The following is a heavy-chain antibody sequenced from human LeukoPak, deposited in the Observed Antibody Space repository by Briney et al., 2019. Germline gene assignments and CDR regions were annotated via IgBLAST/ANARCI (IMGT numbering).Heavy chain of an antibody. Sequence: SVKVSCKASGGTFSSYAISWVRQAPGQGLEWMGRIIPILGIANYVQKFQGRVTITADKSTSTAYMELSSLRSEDTAVYYCARAPTGYSSYFQHWGQGTLVTVSS. CDR2: IIPILGIA. CDR3: ARAPTGYSSYFQH. CDR1: GGTFSSYA. J-gene: IGHJ1*01. V-gene: IGHV1-69*04. D-gene: IGHD6-13*01.